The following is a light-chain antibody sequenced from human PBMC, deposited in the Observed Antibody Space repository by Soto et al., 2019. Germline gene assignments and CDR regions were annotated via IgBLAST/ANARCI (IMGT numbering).Light chain of an antibody. CDR1: QGISNY. V-gene: IGKV1-13*02. CDR3: QHYNSYS. J-gene: IGKJ1*01. CDR2: HAS. Sequence: IQITESPSSLSASLGDRVTITCRASQGISNYLAWYQQKLGKVPKLLIYHASTLESGVPSRFSGSGSGTEFTLTISSLQPEDFATYYCQHYNSYSFGQGTKVDIK.